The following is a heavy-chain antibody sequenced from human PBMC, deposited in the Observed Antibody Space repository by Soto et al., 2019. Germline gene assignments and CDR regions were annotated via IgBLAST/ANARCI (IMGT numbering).Heavy chain of an antibody. D-gene: IGHD5-12*01. CDR1: GFTFSSYG. Sequence: QVQLVESGGGVVQPGRSLRLSCAASGFTFSSYGMHWVRQAPGKGLEWVAVISYDGSNKYYADSVKGRFTISRDNSMNTLYLQMNSLRAEDTAVYYCAKDIEMATIGPDYWGQGTLVTVSS. CDR3: AKDIEMATIGPDY. CDR2: ISYDGSNK. J-gene: IGHJ4*02. V-gene: IGHV3-30*18.